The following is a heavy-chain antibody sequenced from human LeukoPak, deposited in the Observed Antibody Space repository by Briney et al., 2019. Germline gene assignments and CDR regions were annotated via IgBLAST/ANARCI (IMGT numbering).Heavy chain of an antibody. CDR3: ARDRGIVGTTGYYYMDV. CDR2: IGSTI. D-gene: IGHD1-26*01. V-gene: IGHV3-11*04. J-gene: IGHJ6*03. Sequence: GGSLRLSCVPSGITFSNSALSWVRQAPGKGLEWVSYIGSTIYYADSVKGRFTISRDNAKNSLYLQMNSLRAEDTAVYYCARDRGIVGTTGYYYMDVWGKGTTVTVSS. CDR1: GITFSNSA.